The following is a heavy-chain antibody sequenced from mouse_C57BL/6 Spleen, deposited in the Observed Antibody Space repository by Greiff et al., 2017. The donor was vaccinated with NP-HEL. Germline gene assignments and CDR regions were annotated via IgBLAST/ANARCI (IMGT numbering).Heavy chain of an antibody. CDR1: GYTFTSYW. Sequence: QVQLQQPGAELVKPGASVKLSCKASGYTFTSYWMQWVKQRPGQGLEWIGEIDPSDSYTNYNQKFKGKATLTVDTSSSTAYMQLSSLTSEDSAVYYCARGGSLLRGFAYWGQGTLVTVSA. CDR3: ARGGSLLRGFAY. J-gene: IGHJ3*01. V-gene: IGHV1-50*01. D-gene: IGHD1-2*01. CDR2: IDPSDSYT.